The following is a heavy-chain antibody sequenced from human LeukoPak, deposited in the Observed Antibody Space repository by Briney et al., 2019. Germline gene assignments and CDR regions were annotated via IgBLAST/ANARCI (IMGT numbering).Heavy chain of an antibody. D-gene: IGHD1-26*01. CDR2: INPGESRT. V-gene: IGHV5-51*01. Sequence: PGGSLSLSCQGSGYRFTNYWIGWVRQMPGKGLEWIGVINPGESRTKYSPPFEGQVTITVDKSINTAYLHWSSLRASDAAMFYCARPLPGAHSGSYYFDFWGQGTLLTVSS. J-gene: IGHJ4*02. CDR1: GYRFTNYW. CDR3: ARPLPGAHSGSYYFDF.